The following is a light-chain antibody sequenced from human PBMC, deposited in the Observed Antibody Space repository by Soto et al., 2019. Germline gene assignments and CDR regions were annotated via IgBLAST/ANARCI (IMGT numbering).Light chain of an antibody. CDR3: MKGSFWPWT. Sequence: DVLITKYTISLAVTLGKPASISCRYSQSLVYSDGNAYLIWFHQRPGQSPRRLIFKVSNRDSGVPDRFSGSGAGSDFTLKISRVEAEDVGVYYCMKGSFWPWTCGKGNTGDIK. CDR2: KVS. CDR1: QSLVYSDGNAY. J-gene: IGKJ1*01. V-gene: IGKV2-30*01.